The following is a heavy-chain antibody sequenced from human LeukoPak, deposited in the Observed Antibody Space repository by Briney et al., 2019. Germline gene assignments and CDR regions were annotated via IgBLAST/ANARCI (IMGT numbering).Heavy chain of an antibody. CDR2: ISSSSSYI. CDR3: ARAQDSSGYYLDAFDI. Sequence: GGSLRLSCAASGFTFSSYSMNWVRQAPGKGLEWVSSISSSSSYIYYADSVKGRFTISRDNAKNSLYLQMNSLRAEDTAVYYCARAQDSSGYYLDAFDIWGQGTMVTVSS. CDR1: GFTFSSYS. D-gene: IGHD3-22*01. V-gene: IGHV3-21*01. J-gene: IGHJ3*02.